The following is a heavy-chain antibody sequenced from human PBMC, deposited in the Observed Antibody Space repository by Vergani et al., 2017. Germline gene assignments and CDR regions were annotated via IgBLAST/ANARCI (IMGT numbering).Heavy chain of an antibody. D-gene: IGHD6-19*01. CDR3: ARLQFFGRYSSGALGEFDY. CDR1: GYFLYEGYY. J-gene: IGHJ4*02. V-gene: IGHV4-38-2*02. CDR2: VFHNGTT. Sequence: QVQLQESGSGLVKPSETLSLTCNVSGYFLYEGYYWAWIRQSPGPGLEWIGSVFHNGTTFSNPYPKNLLTLSVDTSMNPFSLILRYITPADTAVYYCARLQFFGRYSSGALGEFDYWGPGSQVTVSP.